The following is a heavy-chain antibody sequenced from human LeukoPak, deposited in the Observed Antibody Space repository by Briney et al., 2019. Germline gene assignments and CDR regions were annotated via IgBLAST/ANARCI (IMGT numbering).Heavy chain of an antibody. J-gene: IGHJ4*02. V-gene: IGHV4-61*02. CDR2: IYASGAS. D-gene: IGHD5-18*01. Sequence: PSQTLSLACTVSGGSISSRNYNWNWIRQAAGKGPEWIGRIYASGASKYNPSLNSRVTISLDTSKNQFSLSLSSVIAAVAAVYYCARSQIQLHLLWYFDHWGQGVLVTVSS. CDR3: ARSQIQLHLLWYFDH. CDR1: GGSISSRNYN.